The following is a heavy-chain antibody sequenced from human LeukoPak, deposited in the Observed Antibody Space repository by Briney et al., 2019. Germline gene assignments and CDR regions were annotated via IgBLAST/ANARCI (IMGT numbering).Heavy chain of an antibody. Sequence: GGSLRLSCAASGFTFSSYSMNWVRQAPGKGLEWVSCISSSSSAIYYADSVKGRFTISRDDGKNSLYLQMNSLRADDTAVYYCARDTGSLDYWGQETLVTVSS. D-gene: IGHD1-26*01. CDR3: ARDTGSLDY. CDR1: GFTFSSYS. CDR2: ISSSSSAI. J-gene: IGHJ4*02. V-gene: IGHV3-48*04.